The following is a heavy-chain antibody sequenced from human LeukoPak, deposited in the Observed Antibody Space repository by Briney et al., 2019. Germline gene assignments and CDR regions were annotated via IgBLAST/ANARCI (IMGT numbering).Heavy chain of an antibody. D-gene: IGHD3-22*01. CDR3: ARDGDSSGYYGAFDI. J-gene: IGHJ3*02. V-gene: IGHV4-61*02. CDR2: IHISGST. Sequence: SETLSLTCTVSGGSITSGTYYWSWIRQPAGKALEWIGRIHISGSTNYNPSLKSRVTISLDTSKNQFSLKLSSVTAADTAVYYCARDGDSSGYYGAFDIWGQGTMVTVSS. CDR1: GGSITSGTYY.